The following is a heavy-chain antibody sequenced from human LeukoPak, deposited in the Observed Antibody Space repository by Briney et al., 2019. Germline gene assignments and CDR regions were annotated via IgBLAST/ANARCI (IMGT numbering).Heavy chain of an antibody. V-gene: IGHV4-59*12. Sequence: PSETLSLTCTVSGGSISSYYWIWIRQPSGKGLEWIGSLYYSGSTNYNPSLKSRVTISVDTSKNQFSLKLSSVTAADTAVYYCTRAASSGPLFTDHMDVWGKGTTVTVSS. CDR3: TRAASSGPLFTDHMDV. CDR1: GGSISSYY. D-gene: IGHD3-22*01. J-gene: IGHJ6*03. CDR2: LYYSGST.